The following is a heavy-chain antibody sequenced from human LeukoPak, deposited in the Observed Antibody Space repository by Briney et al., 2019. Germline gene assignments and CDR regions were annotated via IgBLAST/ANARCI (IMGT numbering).Heavy chain of an antibody. D-gene: IGHD3-3*01. CDR2: INHSGGT. J-gene: IGHJ4*02. V-gene: IGHV4-34*01. CDR1: GGSFSGYY. CDR3: ARRGEWLLYYRNAPFDY. Sequence: PSETLSLTCAIYGGSFSGYYWTWIRQPPGKGLEWVGEINHSGGTNYNPSLKSRVTISVDTSKNQFSLKLNSVTAADTAVYYCARRGEWLLYYRNAPFDYWGQGTLVTVSS.